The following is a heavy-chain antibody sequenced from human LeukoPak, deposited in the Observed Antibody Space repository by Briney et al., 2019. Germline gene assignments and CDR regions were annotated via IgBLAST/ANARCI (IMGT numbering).Heavy chain of an antibody. CDR2: IWYDGSNK. D-gene: IGHD5-12*01. CDR1: GFTFSSYG. CDR3: ARDRTMATITPLDY. J-gene: IGHJ4*02. Sequence: GGTLRLSCAASGFTFSSYGMHWVRQAPGKGLEWVAGIWYDGSNKYYADSVKGRFTISRHNSKKTLYLQMNSLRAEYTAVYYCARDRTMATITPLDYWGQGTLVTVSS. V-gene: IGHV3-33*01.